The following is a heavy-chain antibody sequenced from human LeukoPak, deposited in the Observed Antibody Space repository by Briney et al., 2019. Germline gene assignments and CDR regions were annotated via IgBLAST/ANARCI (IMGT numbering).Heavy chain of an antibody. CDR2: INPNSGGT. D-gene: IGHD3-22*01. Sequence: GASVKVSCKASGYTFTAYYMHWVRQAPGQGLEWMGRINPNSGGTNYAQKFQGRVTMTRDTSISTAYMELSRLRSDDTAVYYCASTDSSGYQADYWGQGTLVTVSS. J-gene: IGHJ4*02. CDR3: ASTDSSGYQADY. CDR1: GYTFTAYY. V-gene: IGHV1-2*06.